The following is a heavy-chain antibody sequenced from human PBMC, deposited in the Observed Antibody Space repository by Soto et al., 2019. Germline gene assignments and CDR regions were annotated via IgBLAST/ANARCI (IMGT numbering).Heavy chain of an antibody. J-gene: IGHJ6*03. D-gene: IGHD3-10*01. CDR3: ARGLILWFGELSRRGGYYYYMDV. V-gene: IGHV4-34*01. Sequence: QVQLQQWGAGLLKPSETLSLTCAVYGGSFSGYQWSWIRQTPGKGLEWIGGINDSGDINYNPSLKSRVTILVDSPKTQISLRLSSVTAADTAVYYRARGLILWFGELSRRGGYYYYMDVWGKGTTVTVSS. CDR1: GGSFSGYQ. CDR2: INDSGDI.